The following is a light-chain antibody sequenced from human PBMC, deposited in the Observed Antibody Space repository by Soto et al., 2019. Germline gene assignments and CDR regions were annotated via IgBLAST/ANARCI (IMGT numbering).Light chain of an antibody. CDR2: SNN. CDR1: SSNIGSNT. CDR3: AAWDDRLNGPV. J-gene: IGLJ1*01. V-gene: IGLV1-44*01. Sequence: SVLTQPPSASGTPGQRVTISCSGSSSNIGSNTVNWYQQLPGTAPKLLIYSNNQRPSGVPDRFSGSKSGTSASLAISGLQSEDEADYYCAAWDDRLNGPVFGTGTKVTVL.